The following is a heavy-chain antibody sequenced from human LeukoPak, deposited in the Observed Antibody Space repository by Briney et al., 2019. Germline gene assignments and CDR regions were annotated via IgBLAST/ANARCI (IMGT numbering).Heavy chain of an antibody. CDR1: GGSISSSSYY. CDR2: IYYSGST. J-gene: IGHJ5*02. D-gene: IGHD3-22*01. Sequence: SETLSLTCTVSGGSISSSSYYWGWLRQPPGKGLEWIGSIYYSGSTYYNPSLKTRVTISVDTSKNQFSLKLSSVTAADTAVYYCARHVDSSGDWFDPWGQGTLVTVSS. CDR3: ARHVDSSGDWFDP. V-gene: IGHV4-39*01.